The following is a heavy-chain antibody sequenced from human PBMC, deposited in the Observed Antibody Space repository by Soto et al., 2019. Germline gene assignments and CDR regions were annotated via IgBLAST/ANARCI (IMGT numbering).Heavy chain of an antibody. D-gene: IGHD3-10*01. Sequence: SETLSLTCTVSGGSISSYYWSWIRQPPGKGLEWIGYIYYSGSTNYNPSLKSRVTISVDTSKNQFFLKLSSVTAADTAVYYCAGGGELLWFGERFDYMDVWGKGTTVTVSS. CDR3: AGGGELLWFGERFDYMDV. CDR2: IYYSGST. V-gene: IGHV4-59*08. J-gene: IGHJ6*03. CDR1: GGSISSYY.